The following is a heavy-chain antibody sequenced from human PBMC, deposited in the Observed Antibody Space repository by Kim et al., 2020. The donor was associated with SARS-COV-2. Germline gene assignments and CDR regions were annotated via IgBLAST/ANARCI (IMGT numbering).Heavy chain of an antibody. V-gene: IGHV1-46*01. CDR1: GYTFTNYY. CDR3: ARGSFLSGSYSAFDY. CDR2: INPGGGST. J-gene: IGHJ4*02. Sequence: ASVKVSCKTSGYTFTNYYMHWVRQAPGQGLDWMAIINPGGGSTSYAQKFQGRVTMTRDTSTSTVYMELSSLRSEDTAVYYCARGSFLSGSYSAFDYWGQGTLVSVSS. D-gene: IGHD2-21*01.